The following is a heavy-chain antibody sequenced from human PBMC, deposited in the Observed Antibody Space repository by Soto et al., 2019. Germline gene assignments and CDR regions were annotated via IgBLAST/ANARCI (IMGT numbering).Heavy chain of an antibody. CDR1: GFTFTTYW. J-gene: IGHJ4*02. Sequence: GALRLSCAASGFTFTTYWMHWVRQAPGKGLVWVSRISRDGIGTTYAESVKGRFTISRDNTKNTLYLQMNSLRVEDTAVYYCGPLGNFGVVMGHWGQGTLVTVSS. V-gene: IGHV3-74*03. CDR3: GPLGNFGVVMGH. D-gene: IGHD3-3*01. CDR2: ISRDGIGT.